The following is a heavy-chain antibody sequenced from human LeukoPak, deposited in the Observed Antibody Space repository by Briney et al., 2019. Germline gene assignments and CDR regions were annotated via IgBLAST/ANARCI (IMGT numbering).Heavy chain of an antibody. CDR1: GGSFSGYY. V-gene: IGHV4-34*01. J-gene: IGHJ4*02. CDR3: ARGSGHCSGGSCHGDY. CDR2: INHSGST. D-gene: IGHD2-15*01. Sequence: SETLSLTCAVYGGSFSGYYWSWIRQPPGKGLEWIGEINHSGSTNYNPSLKSRVTISVDTSKNQFSLKLSSVTAADTAVYYCARGSGHCSGGSCHGDYWGQGTLVTVSS.